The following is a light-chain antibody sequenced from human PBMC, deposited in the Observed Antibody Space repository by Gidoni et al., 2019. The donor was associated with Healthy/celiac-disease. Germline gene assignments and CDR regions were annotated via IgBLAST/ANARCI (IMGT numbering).Light chain of an antibody. J-gene: IGLJ3*02. CDR2: RNN. CDR1: SSNLGSNY. V-gene: IGLV1-47*01. Sequence: QSVLTQPPSASGTPGQRVTISCSGSSSNLGSNYVYWHQQLPGTAPKLLSYRNNQRPSGVPDRFSGSKSGTSASLAISGLRSEDEADYYCAAWDDSLSGRVFGGGTKLTVL. CDR3: AAWDDSLSGRV.